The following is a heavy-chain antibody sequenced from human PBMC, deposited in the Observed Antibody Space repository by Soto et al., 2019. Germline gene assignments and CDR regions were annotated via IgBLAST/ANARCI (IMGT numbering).Heavy chain of an antibody. CDR3: ARPPQHGDKYYGIDV. CDR1: GGTFSSYA. V-gene: IGHV1-69*01. D-gene: IGHD7-27*01. Sequence: QVQLVQSGAEVKKPGSSVKVSCKASGGTFSSYAISWVRQAPGQGLEWMGGIIPIFGTANYAQKFQGRVTSAADESTTTAYMELSSLRSEDTAVHYCARPPQHGDKYYGIDVWGQGNTVTVSS. J-gene: IGHJ6*02. CDR2: IIPIFGTA.